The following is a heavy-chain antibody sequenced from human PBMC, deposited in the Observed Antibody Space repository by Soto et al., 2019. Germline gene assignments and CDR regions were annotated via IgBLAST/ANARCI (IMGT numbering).Heavy chain of an antibody. J-gene: IGHJ4*02. V-gene: IGHV4-59*08. CDR3: ARLGGYYQALDS. Sequence: QVQLQESGPGLVKPSETLLLTCTVSGGSINNYYWSWIRQPPGKGLEFIGYIYYAGTTTYNPSLKSRVTISVDTSKNQFSLKLSSVTAADTAVYYRARLGGYYQALDSWGQGTLLTVSS. CDR1: GGSINNYY. CDR2: IYYAGTT. D-gene: IGHD3-22*01.